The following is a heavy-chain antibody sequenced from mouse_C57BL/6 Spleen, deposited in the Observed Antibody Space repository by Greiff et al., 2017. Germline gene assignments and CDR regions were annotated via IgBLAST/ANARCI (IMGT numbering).Heavy chain of an antibody. CDR2: ISSGGDYI. CDR3: TGVITTVVTDY. CDR1: GFTFSSYA. J-gene: IGHJ2*01. Sequence: EVQVVESGEGLVKPGGSLKLSCAASGFTFSSYAMSWVRQTPEKRLGWVAYISSGGDYIYYADTVKGRFTISRDNARNTQYLQMSSLKSEDTAMYYGTGVITTVVTDYWGQGTTLTVSS. D-gene: IGHD1-1*01. V-gene: IGHV5-9-1*02.